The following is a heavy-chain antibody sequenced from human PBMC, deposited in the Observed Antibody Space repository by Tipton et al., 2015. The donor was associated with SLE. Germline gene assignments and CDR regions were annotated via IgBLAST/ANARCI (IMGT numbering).Heavy chain of an antibody. CDR1: GGSISSSNYY. J-gene: IGHJ2*01. D-gene: IGHD1-26*01. CDR2: ISYSGST. Sequence: LRLSCTVSGGSISSSNYYWGWIRQPPGKGLEWIGSISYSGSTYYNPSLKSRVTISLDTSKNQFSLRLSSVTAADTAVYYCAKADGVVGGQVPYWYFDLWGRGTLVSVSS. CDR3: AKADGVVGGQVPYWYFDL. V-gene: IGHV4-39*07.